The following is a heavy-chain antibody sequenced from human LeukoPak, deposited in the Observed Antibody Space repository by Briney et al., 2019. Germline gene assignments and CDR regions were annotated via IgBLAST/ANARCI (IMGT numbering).Heavy chain of an antibody. CDR2: ISGSGGST. CDR1: GFTFSSYA. J-gene: IGHJ4*02. D-gene: IGHD3-22*01. CDR3: AKEPEGFYYYDSSGYYSVNYFDY. Sequence: HPGGSLRLSCAASGFTFSSYAMSWVRQAPGKGLEWVSAISGSGGSTYYTDSVKGRFTISRDNSKNTLYLQMNSLRAEDTAVYYCAKEPEGFYYYDSSGYYSVNYFDYWGQGTLVTVSS. V-gene: IGHV3-23*01.